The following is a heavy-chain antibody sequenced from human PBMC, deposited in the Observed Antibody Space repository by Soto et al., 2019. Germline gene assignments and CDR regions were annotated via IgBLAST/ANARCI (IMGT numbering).Heavy chain of an antibody. J-gene: IGHJ4*02. CDR1: GYTFTDHD. Sequence: CKTSGYTFTDHDTHWVHQAPGQTFEWLGWIATGNGNTRFSQKSQGRVTITRDTSATTAYMELTSLRSEDTAVYYCAKASRMWTPDYWGQGPLVTSSS. CDR3: AKASRMWTPDY. V-gene: IGHV1-3*04. D-gene: IGHD2-21*01. CDR2: IATGNGNT.